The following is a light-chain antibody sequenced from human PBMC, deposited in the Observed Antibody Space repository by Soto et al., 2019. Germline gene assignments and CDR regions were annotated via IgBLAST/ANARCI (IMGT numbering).Light chain of an antibody. CDR2: GNS. V-gene: IGLV1-40*01. CDR1: SSNIGAGYD. CDR3: QSHDISLSAL. Sequence: QSVLTQPPSVSGAPGQRVTISCTGSSSNIGAGYDVHWYQQLPGTAPKLLIYGNSNRPSGVPDRFSGSKSGTSASLAITGLQAEDEADYYCQSHDISLSALFGGGTKVTVL. J-gene: IGLJ3*02.